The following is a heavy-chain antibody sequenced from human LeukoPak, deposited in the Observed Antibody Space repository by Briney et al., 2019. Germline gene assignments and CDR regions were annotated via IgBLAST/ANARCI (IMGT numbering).Heavy chain of an antibody. CDR2: IYYSGST. V-gene: IGHV4-39*01. CDR1: GGSISSSSYY. Sequence: SETLSLTCTVSGGSISSSSYYWGWIRQPPGKGLEWIGSIYYSGSTYYNPSLKSRVTISVDTSKNQFSLKLSSVTAADTAVYYCARLGYDILTGYPASFDYWGPGTLVTVSS. D-gene: IGHD3-9*01. CDR3: ARLGYDILTGYPASFDY. J-gene: IGHJ4*02.